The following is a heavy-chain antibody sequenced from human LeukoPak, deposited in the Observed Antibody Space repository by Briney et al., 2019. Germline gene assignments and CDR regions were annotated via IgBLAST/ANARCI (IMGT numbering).Heavy chain of an antibody. D-gene: IGHD3-10*02. J-gene: IGHJ3*02. Sequence: PSGTLSLTCAVSGGSISSSNWWSWVRQPPGKGLEWIGEIYHSGSTNYNPSLKSRVTISVDTSKNQFSLKLSSVTAADTAVYYCARGFMSHAFDIWGQGTMVTVSS. CDR1: GGSISSSNW. CDR3: ARGFMSHAFDI. V-gene: IGHV4-4*02. CDR2: IYHSGST.